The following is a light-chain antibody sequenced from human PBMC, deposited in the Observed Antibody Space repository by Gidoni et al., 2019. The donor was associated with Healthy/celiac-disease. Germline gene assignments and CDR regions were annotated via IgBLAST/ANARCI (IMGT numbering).Light chain of an antibody. V-gene: IGKV1-39*01. CDR2: AAS. CDR1: QGISSY. CDR3: QQSYSTPPT. J-gene: IGKJ1*01. Sequence: DIHITQSPSSLSASVGDRVTITCRASQGISSYLNWYQQKPGKAPKLLIYAASSLQSGVPSRFSGSGSGTDFTLTISSLQPEDFATYYCQQSYSTPPTFGQGTKVEIK.